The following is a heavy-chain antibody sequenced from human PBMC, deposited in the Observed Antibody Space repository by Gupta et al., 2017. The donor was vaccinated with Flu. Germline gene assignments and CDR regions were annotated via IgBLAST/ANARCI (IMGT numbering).Heavy chain of an antibody. CDR3: TREGTTVRGYPRGFDP. Sequence: EVQLVESGGGLVQPGRSMRLSCTASGFTFGDYAMSWFRQAPGKGLEWVGFIRSKAYGGTTEYAASVKGRFTISRDDSKSIAYLQMNSLKTEDTAVYYCTREGTTVRGYPRGFDPWGQGTLVTGSS. V-gene: IGHV3-49*03. D-gene: IGHD4-11*01. J-gene: IGHJ5*02. CDR2: IRSKAYGGTT. CDR1: GFTFGDYA.